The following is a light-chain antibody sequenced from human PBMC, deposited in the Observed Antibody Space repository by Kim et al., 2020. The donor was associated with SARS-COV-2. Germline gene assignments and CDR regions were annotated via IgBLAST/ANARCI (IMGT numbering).Light chain of an antibody. V-gene: IGKV3-11*01. CDR2: EAS. CDR1: QSVSSY. Sequence: EIVLTQSPATLALSPGERATLSCRASQSVSSYLAWYQQKPGQAPRLLIYEASNRATGIPARFGGSGSRTDFTLSISSLEPEDFAVYYCQQRSGWPPALTFGGGTKVDIK. CDR3: QQRSGWPPALT. J-gene: IGKJ4*01.